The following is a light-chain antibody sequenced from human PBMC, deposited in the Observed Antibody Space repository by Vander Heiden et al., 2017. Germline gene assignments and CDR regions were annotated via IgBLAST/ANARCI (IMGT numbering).Light chain of an antibody. CDR2: GNS. V-gene: IGLV1-40*01. J-gene: IGLJ2*01. CDR3: QSYDSSQVV. Sequence: QSVLTQPPSVSGAPGQRVTISCTGSSSNIGAGYDVHWYQQLPGTAPKRLIYGNSNRPSGVPDRFSGSKSGTSASLAITGLQAEDEADYYCQSYDSSQVVFGGGTKLTV. CDR1: SSNIGAGYD.